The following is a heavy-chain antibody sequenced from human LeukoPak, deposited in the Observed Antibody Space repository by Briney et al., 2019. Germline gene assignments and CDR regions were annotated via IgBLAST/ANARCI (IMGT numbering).Heavy chain of an antibody. Sequence: ASVKVSCKASGYTFTSYDINWVRQATGQGLEWMGWMNPNTGNTGYAQKFQGRVTMTRDTSISTAYMELSSLRSEDTAVYYCARGFSGYYDSSGYIPPYYYYYMDVWGKGTTVTVSS. V-gene: IGHV1-8*01. J-gene: IGHJ6*03. CDR3: ARGFSGYYDSSGYIPPYYYYYMDV. D-gene: IGHD3-22*01. CDR2: MNPNTGNT. CDR1: GYTFTSYD.